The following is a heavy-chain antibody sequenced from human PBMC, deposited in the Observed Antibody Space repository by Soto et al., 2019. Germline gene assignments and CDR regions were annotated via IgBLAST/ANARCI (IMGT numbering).Heavy chain of an antibody. CDR3: AHLTTGGFYFDY. D-gene: IGHD4-17*01. V-gene: IGHV2-5*02. CDR2: IYWDDGK. CDR1: GFSLRTSGVG. J-gene: IGHJ4*02. Sequence: QITLKESGPTLVKPTQTLTLTCTFSGFSLRTSGVGVGWIRQPPGKALEWLALIYWDDGKRYSPSLKSRLTITKDPSKNQVVLRMTNMDTVDTATYYCAHLTTGGFYFDYWGQGTLVTVSS.